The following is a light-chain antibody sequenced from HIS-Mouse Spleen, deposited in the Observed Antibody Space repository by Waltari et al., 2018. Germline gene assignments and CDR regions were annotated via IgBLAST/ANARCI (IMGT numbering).Light chain of an antibody. Sequence: SYVLTQPPSVSVAPGKTARITCGGNNLGSKSGDGYQQKPGQAPVLVVYDDSDRPSGIPERFSGSNSGNTATLTISRVEAGDEADYYCQVWDSSSDHVVFGGGTKLTVL. CDR2: DDS. CDR1: NLGSKS. CDR3: QVWDSSSDHVV. V-gene: IGLV3-21*03. J-gene: IGLJ2*01.